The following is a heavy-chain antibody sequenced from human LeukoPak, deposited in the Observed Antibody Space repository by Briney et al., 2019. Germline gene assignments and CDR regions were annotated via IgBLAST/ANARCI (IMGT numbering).Heavy chain of an antibody. CDR1: GFTFDDYS. CDR2: ISWDSGSI. J-gene: IGHJ6*03. V-gene: IGHV3-9*01. D-gene: IGHD3-10*01. CDR3: AKDIVPDGSGSYYNEDYYYYMDV. Sequence: GRSLRLSCAASGFTFDDYSMHWVRQAPGKGLEWVSGISWDSGSIGYADSVKSRFTISRDTAKNSLYLQMNSLRAEDTALYYCAKDIVPDGSGSYYNEDYYYYMDVWGKGTTVTVSS.